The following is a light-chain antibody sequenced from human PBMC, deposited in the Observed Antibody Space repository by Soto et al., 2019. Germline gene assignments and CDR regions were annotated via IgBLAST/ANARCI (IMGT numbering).Light chain of an antibody. CDR3: QHDGV. J-gene: IGKJ3*01. Sequence: DIQMTQSPSSVSASVGETVTMTCRASQGISSWLAWYQQKPGKAPKLLIFATSSLQGGVPSRFSGSGSGTDFTLTINNLQPEDFATYYCQHDGVFGPGTKVDIK. CDR1: QGISSW. CDR2: ATS. V-gene: IGKV1-12*01.